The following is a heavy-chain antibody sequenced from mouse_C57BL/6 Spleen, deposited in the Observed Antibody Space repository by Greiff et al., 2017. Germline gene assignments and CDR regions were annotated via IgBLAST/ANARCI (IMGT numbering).Heavy chain of an antibody. J-gene: IGHJ1*03. CDR3: ARSDGRSYGNFDV. CDR2: INPNNGGT. Sequence: VQLQQSGPELVKPGASVKIPCKASGYTFTDYNMDWVKQSHGKSLEWIGDINPNNGGTLYNQKFKGKATLTVDKSYSPAYMELSSLTSEDTAVYYCARSDGRSYGNFDVWGTGTTGTVSS. CDR1: GYTFTDYN. V-gene: IGHV1-18*01. D-gene: IGHD1-1*01.